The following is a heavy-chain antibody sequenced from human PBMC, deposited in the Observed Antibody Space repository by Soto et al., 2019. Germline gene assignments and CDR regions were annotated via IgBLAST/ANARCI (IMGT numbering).Heavy chain of an antibody. CDR2: ISSSSSYI. V-gene: IGHV3-21*01. D-gene: IGHD3-22*01. CDR1: GFTFSSYS. Sequence: PGGSLRLSCAASGFTFSSYSMNWVRQAPGKGLEWVSSISSSSSYIYYADSVKGRFTISRDNAKNSLYLQMNSLRAEDTAVYYCATDPIFTMMDYYGMDVWGQGTTVTVSS. J-gene: IGHJ6*02. CDR3: ATDPIFTMMDYYGMDV.